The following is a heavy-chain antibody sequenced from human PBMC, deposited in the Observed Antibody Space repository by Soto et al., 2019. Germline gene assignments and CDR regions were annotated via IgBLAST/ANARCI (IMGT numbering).Heavy chain of an antibody. Sequence: GGSLRLSCAASGFTFTSYAMTWVRHAPGKALEWASSIGSCSGGRRYYAASVKVRFTISRDNSRNTLYLQINSLRAEDTAVYYCAKSSKGGGSCYFPLDFWGQGTLVTVSS. CDR3: AKSSKGGGSCYFPLDF. CDR1: GFTFTSYA. CDR2: IGSCSGGRR. V-gene: IGHV3-23*01. J-gene: IGHJ4*01. D-gene: IGHD2-15*01.